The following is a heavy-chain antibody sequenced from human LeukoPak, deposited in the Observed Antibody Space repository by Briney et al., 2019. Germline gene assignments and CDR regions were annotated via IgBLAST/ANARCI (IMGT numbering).Heavy chain of an antibody. J-gene: IGHJ6*03. CDR3: AREERYFDWSLYYYYYMDV. V-gene: IGHV4-61*02. D-gene: IGHD3-9*01. Sequence: SETLSLTCTVSGGSISSGSYYWSWIRQPAGKGLEWIGRIYTSGSTNYNPSLKSRVTISVDTSKNQFSLKLSSVTAADTAVYYCAREERYFDWSLYYYYYMDVWGKGTTVTISS. CDR1: GGSISSGSYY. CDR2: IYTSGST.